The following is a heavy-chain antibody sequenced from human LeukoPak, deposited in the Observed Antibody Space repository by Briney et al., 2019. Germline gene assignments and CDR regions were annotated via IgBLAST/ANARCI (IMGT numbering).Heavy chain of an antibody. CDR1: GGTFSSYA. J-gene: IGHJ4*02. Sequence: GSSVKVSCKASGGTFSSYAISWVRQAPGQGLEWMGGIIPIFGTANYAQKFQGRVTITADESTSTAYMELSSLRSEDTAVYYCASSPYYDFWSGIPGYFDYWGQGTLVTASS. D-gene: IGHD3-3*01. CDR3: ASSPYYDFWSGIPGYFDY. CDR2: IIPIFGTA. V-gene: IGHV1-69*01.